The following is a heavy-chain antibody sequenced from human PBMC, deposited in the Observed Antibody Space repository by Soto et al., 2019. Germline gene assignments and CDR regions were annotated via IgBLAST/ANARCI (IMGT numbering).Heavy chain of an antibody. Sequence: PGGALRLSCAGSGFAFSCYSMNLLRQAPGKGLEWVSYISSSSSTIYYADSVKGRFTISRDNAKNSLYLQMNSLRDEDTAVYYCARDREVRYFDWLFPPPIDYWGQGTLVTVSS. CDR1: GFAFSCYS. V-gene: IGHV3-48*02. CDR2: ISSSSSTI. CDR3: ARDREVRYFDWLFPPPIDY. J-gene: IGHJ4*02. D-gene: IGHD3-9*01.